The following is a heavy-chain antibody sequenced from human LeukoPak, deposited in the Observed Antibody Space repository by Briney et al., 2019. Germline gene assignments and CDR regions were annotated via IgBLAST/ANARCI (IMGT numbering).Heavy chain of an antibody. CDR3: TTQRREVGAPYYFDY. CDR2: IKSKTDGGTT. V-gene: IGHV3-15*01. CDR1: GFTFSNAW. J-gene: IGHJ4*02. Sequence: GGSLRLSCAASGFTFSNAWMSWVRQAPGKGLEWVGRIKSKTDGGTTDYAAPVKGRFTISRDDSKNTLYLQMNSLKTEDTAVYYCTTQRREVGAPYYFDYWGQGTLVTVSS. D-gene: IGHD1-26*01.